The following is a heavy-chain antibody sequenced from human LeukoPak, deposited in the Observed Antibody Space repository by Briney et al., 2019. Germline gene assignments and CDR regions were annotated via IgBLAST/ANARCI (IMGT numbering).Heavy chain of an antibody. Sequence: GGSLRLACAAPGFTFSDYYMSWIRQAPGKGLEWVSYISSKGRTISYADSVKGRFTISRDNAKNSLYLQMNSLRAEDTPVYYCVRLYSSSWYWFAPWGEGTLVTLSS. CDR1: GFTFSDYY. CDR2: ISSKGRTI. V-gene: IGHV3-11*01. CDR3: VRLYSSSWYWFAP. J-gene: IGHJ5*02. D-gene: IGHD6-13*01.